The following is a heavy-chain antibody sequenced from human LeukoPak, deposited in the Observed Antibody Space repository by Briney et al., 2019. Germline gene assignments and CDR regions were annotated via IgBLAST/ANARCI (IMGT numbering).Heavy chain of an antibody. CDR2: IKHDGSEE. CDR3: ATEKFDY. V-gene: IGHV3-7*01. Sequence: GGSLRLSCAASGFTSSNYWMSWVRQAPGRGLEWVAHIKHDGSEEYYVDSMKGRFTVSRDNARNSLYLQMNSLRAEDTAAYYCATEKFDYWGQGTLVTVSS. CDR1: GFTSSNYW. J-gene: IGHJ4*02.